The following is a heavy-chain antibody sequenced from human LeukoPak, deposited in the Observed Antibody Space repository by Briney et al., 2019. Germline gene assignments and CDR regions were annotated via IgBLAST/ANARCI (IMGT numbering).Heavy chain of an antibody. CDR3: TRGHYSNTL. J-gene: IGHJ4*02. V-gene: IGHV3-66*01. Sequence: PGGSLRLSCAASGFIVSDKYMSWVRRAPGKGLEWISVIYSDGNTYYSDSVKGRFTISRDNSKNTLLLQMDSLRVEDAAVYYCTRGHYSNTLGGQGTLVTVSS. CDR1: GFIVSDKY. CDR2: IYSDGNT. D-gene: IGHD6-13*01.